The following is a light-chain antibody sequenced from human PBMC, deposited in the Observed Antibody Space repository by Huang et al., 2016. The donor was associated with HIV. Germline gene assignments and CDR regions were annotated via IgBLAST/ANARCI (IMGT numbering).Light chain of an antibody. CDR1: QGISDA. CDR2: ATS. Sequence: DIQMTQSPSSLSASIGDRVTITRRARQGISDALAWYQQRPGTAPKLLLYATSRLASGVPSRFSGSGSGTDFTLTISSLQPEDFATYYCQQYYHRPTFGQGTKVEIK. J-gene: IGKJ1*01. CDR3: QQYYHRPT. V-gene: IGKV1-NL1*01.